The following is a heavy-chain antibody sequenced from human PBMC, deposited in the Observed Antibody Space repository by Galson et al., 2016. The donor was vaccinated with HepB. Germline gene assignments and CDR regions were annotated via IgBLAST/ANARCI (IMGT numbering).Heavy chain of an antibody. CDR2: ISSSGTTI. J-gene: IGHJ4*02. D-gene: IGHD5-24*01. V-gene: IGHV3-48*02. CDR3: GGYNDYKAYDY. CDR1: GFTFSSYS. Sequence: SLRLSCAASGFTFSSYSMNWVRQAPGKGLEWLSYISSSGTTIYYADSVKGRCTISRDNAKNSRYLQMNSLRDEYTAVYYCGGYNDYKAYDYWGQGTLVTVSS.